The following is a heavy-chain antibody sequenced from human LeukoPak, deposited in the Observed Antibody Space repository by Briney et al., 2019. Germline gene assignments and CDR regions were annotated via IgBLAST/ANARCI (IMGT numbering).Heavy chain of an antibody. CDR2: IYYSGST. V-gene: IGHV4-59*01. Sequence: PSETLSLTCAVSGGSISSYYWSWIRQPPGKGLEWIGYIYYSGSTNYNPSLKSRVTISIDTSKNQFSLKLSSVTAADTAVYYCAGARQWLGSPDVFDIWGQGAMVTVSS. J-gene: IGHJ3*02. CDR1: GGSISSYY. CDR3: AGARQWLGSPDVFDI. D-gene: IGHD6-19*01.